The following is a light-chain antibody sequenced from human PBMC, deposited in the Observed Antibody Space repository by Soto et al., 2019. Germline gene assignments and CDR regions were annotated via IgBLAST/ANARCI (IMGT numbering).Light chain of an antibody. V-gene: IGKV1-39*01. CDR2: AAS. J-gene: IGKJ5*01. CDR1: QSISTY. CDR3: QQNFSIPIT. Sequence: DVQVSNTPSSLSASLGATVTIPCPASQSISTYLNWYHQKPGKAPDLLIYAASSLKGGVPSRFSGSGSGTHFTLTITGLQPADFATYYCQQNFSIPITFGQGTRLEIK.